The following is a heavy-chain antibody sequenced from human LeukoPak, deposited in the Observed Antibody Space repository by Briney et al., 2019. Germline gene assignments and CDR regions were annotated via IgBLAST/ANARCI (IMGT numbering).Heavy chain of an antibody. V-gene: IGHV4-34*01. J-gene: IGHJ4*02. CDR1: GGSFSGYY. CDR3: AATPIGYCSSTSCYAGPYFDY. D-gene: IGHD2-2*01. CDR2: INHSGST. Sequence: SETLSLTCAVYGGSFSGYYWSWIRQPPGKGLEWIGEINHSGSTNYNPSLKSRVTISVDTSKNQFSLKLSSVTAADTAVYYCAATPIGYCSSTSCYAGPYFDYWGQGTLVTVSS.